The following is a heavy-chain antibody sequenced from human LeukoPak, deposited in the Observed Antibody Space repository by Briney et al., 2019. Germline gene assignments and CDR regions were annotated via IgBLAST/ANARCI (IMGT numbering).Heavy chain of an antibody. Sequence: GGSLRLSCAASGFTLSDHYMSWIRQAPGKGLEWVSYISSRGSTIYYADSVKGRFTISRDNAKNSLYLQMNSLRAEDTAVYYCARDDGTTVTTFYYYYYMDVWGKGTTVTVSS. CDR3: ARDDGTTVTTFYYYYYMDV. D-gene: IGHD4-11*01. CDR2: ISSRGSTI. CDR1: GFTLSDHY. V-gene: IGHV3-11*04. J-gene: IGHJ6*03.